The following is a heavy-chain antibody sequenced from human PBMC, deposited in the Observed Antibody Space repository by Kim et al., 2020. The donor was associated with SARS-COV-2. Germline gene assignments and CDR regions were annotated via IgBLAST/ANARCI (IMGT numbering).Heavy chain of an antibody. V-gene: IGHV4-59*13. Sequence: SETLSLTCTVSGGSISSYYWSWIRQPPGKGLEWIGYIYYSGSTNYNPSLKSRVTISVATSKNQFSLKLSSVTAADTAVCYCARGASGWEFDPWGQGTLVTVSS. CDR3: ARGASGWEFDP. J-gene: IGHJ5*02. CDR2: IYYSGST. D-gene: IGHD6-19*01. CDR1: GGSISSYY.